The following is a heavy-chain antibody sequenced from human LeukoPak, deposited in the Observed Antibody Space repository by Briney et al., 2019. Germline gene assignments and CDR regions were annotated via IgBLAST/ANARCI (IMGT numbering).Heavy chain of an antibody. D-gene: IGHD3-22*01. CDR3: ARGLSTPRYYYDSSGYYRTYYYYYMDV. Sequence: PSEPLSLTCAVYGGSFSGYYWSWIRQPPGKGLEWIGENNHSGSTNYNPSLKSRVTISVDTSKNQFSLKLSSVTAADTAVYYCARGLSTPRYYYDSSGYYRTYYYYYMDVWGKGTTVTVS. V-gene: IGHV4-34*01. J-gene: IGHJ6*03. CDR1: GGSFSGYY. CDR2: NNHSGST.